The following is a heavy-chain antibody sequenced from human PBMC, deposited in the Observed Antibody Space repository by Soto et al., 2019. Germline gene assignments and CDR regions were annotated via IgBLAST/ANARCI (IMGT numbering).Heavy chain of an antibody. J-gene: IGHJ5*02. D-gene: IGHD6-19*01. CDR2: IYYSGST. CDR1: GGSISSGCYY. CDR3: ARKKRSSGDSREYNWFDP. Sequence: PSETLSLTCTVSGGSISSGCYYWSWIRQHPGKGLEWIGYIYYSGSTYYNPSLKSRLTISLDTSKNQFSLKLSSVTAADTAVYYCARKKRSSGDSREYNWFDPWGQGTLVTVSS. V-gene: IGHV4-31*03.